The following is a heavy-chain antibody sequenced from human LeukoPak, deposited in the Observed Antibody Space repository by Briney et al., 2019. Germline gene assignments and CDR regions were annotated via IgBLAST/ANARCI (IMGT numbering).Heavy chain of an antibody. Sequence: GGSLRLPCAASGFTFSNHWMSWVRQAPGKGLEWVANIKQDGSEKYYVDSVKGRFTISRDNSKNTLYLQMNSLRAEDTAVYYCARGYTYYYDSSGYYSFGYWGQGTLVTVSS. CDR2: IKQDGSEK. D-gene: IGHD3-22*01. CDR3: ARGYTYYYDSSGYYSFGY. J-gene: IGHJ4*02. V-gene: IGHV3-7*01. CDR1: GFTFSNHW.